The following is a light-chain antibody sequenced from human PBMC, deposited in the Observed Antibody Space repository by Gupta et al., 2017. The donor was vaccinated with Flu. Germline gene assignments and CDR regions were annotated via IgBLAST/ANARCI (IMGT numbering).Light chain of an antibody. J-gene: IGKJ5*01. Sequence: PSSLSASVGDRVTITCQASHEINYSLYWYQQKPGKAPKLLIYDASKGEEGVPSRFSGSGSGTDFTLTITSLQPEELAKYYCQQYNALPATFGQGTXLDIK. CDR1: HEINYS. CDR3: QQYNALPAT. CDR2: DAS. V-gene: IGKV1-33*01.